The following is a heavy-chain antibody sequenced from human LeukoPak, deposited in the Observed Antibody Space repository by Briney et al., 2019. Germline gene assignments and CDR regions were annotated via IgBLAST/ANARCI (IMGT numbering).Heavy chain of an antibody. CDR3: ATPGIAAVGGFDY. V-gene: IGHV5-51*01. J-gene: IGHJ4*02. Sequence: GESLKNPCKGSGYSFSSYWIGWVRQVPGKGLEWMGIIYPGDSDTRYSPSFQGQVPISADKSISTAYLQWSSLKASDTAMYYCATPGIAAVGGFDYWGQGTLVTVSS. CDR2: IYPGDSDT. D-gene: IGHD6-13*01. CDR1: GYSFSSYW.